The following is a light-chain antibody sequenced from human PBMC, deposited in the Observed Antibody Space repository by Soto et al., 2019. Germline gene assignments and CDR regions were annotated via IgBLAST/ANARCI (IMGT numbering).Light chain of an antibody. Sequence: DIQMTQSPSSLSASVGDRVTITCRASQSVTSYLYWYQQKPGKAPKLLIYAASSLQSGVPSRFSGSGSGTDFTLTIYSLQPEDFAAYFCQQTYSSPLTFGGGTKVEIK. V-gene: IGKV1-39*01. CDR2: AAS. J-gene: IGKJ4*01. CDR3: QQTYSSPLT. CDR1: QSVTSY.